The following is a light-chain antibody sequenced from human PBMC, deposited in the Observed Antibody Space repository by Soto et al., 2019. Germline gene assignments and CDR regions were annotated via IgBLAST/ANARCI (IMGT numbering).Light chain of an antibody. CDR3: QHYNSYSEA. V-gene: IGKV1-5*01. CDR1: QNIINY. Sequence: DIQMTQSPSSLSASVGDRVTITCRASQNIINYLNWYQQKPGKAPQLLIYVASRLESGVPSRFSGSGSGTEFTLTISSLQPDDFATYYCQHYNSYSEAFGQGTKV. CDR2: VAS. J-gene: IGKJ1*01.